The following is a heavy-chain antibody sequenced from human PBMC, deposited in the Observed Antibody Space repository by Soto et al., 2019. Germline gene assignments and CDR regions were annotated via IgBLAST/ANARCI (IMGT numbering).Heavy chain of an antibody. J-gene: IGHJ6*03. CDR2: TYYRSRWYN. V-gene: IGHV6-1*01. D-gene: IGHD1-7*01. CDR3: AGTTSHQWYYMDV. Sequence: QVQLQESGPGLVKPSQTLSLTCAISGDSVSSNSAAWNWIRLSPSRGLEWLARTYYRSRWYNDYAVSVRSRITVNPDTSKSQFSLQLTSVTPEDTAVYYCAGTTSHQWYYMDVWGKRDHGHRLL. CDR1: GDSVSSNSAA.